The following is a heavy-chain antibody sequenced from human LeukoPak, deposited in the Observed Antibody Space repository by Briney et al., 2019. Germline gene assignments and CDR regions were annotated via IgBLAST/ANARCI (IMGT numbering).Heavy chain of an antibody. CDR1: GFTFSGSA. J-gene: IGHJ4*02. V-gene: IGHV3-23*01. CDR2: ISGSGNST. D-gene: IGHD2-15*01. CDR3: AKVLVLVSANRYYFDY. Sequence: GGSLRLSCAASGFTFSGSAMSWVRQAPGKGLEWVSLISGSGNSTYYADSVKGRFTISRDNSKNTLYLQMNSLRAEDTAVYYCAKVLVLVSANRYYFDYWGQGTLVTVSS.